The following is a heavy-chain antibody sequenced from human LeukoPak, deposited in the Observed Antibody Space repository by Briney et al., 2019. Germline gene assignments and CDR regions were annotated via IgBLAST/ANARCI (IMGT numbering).Heavy chain of an antibody. J-gene: IGHJ5*02. CDR3: AVGPGTTYNWFDP. Sequence: PVKVSCKASGGTFSSYAISWVRQAPGQGLEWMGGIIPIFGTANYAQKFQGRVTITADESTSTAYMELSSLRSEDTAVYYCAVGPGTTYNWFDPWGQGTLVTVSS. D-gene: IGHD2/OR15-2a*01. V-gene: IGHV1-69*13. CDR1: GGTFSSYA. CDR2: IIPIFGTA.